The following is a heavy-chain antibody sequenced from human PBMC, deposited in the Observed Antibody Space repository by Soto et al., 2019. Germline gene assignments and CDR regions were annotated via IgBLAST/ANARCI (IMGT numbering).Heavy chain of an antibody. CDR3: ARGGGYCTNGVCFGDNWFDP. J-gene: IGHJ5*02. Sequence: SETLSLTCTVSGGSISSYYWSWIRQPPGKGLEWIGYIYYSGSTNYNPSLKSRVTISVDTSKNQFSLKLSSVTAADTAVYYCARGGGYCTNGVCFGDNWFDPWGQGTLVTVSS. D-gene: IGHD2-8*01. CDR2: IYYSGST. CDR1: GGSISSYY. V-gene: IGHV4-59*01.